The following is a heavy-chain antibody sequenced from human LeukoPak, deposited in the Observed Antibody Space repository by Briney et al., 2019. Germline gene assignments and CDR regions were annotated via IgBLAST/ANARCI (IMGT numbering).Heavy chain of an antibody. Sequence: GESLKISCKGSEYSFTSYWIGWVRQMPGKGLEWMGIIYPGDSDTRYSPSFQGQVTISADKSISTAYLQWSSLKASDTAMYYCARHGLADLWFGELPSDYWGQGTLVTVSS. CDR1: EYSFTSYW. CDR2: IYPGDSDT. J-gene: IGHJ4*02. V-gene: IGHV5-51*01. D-gene: IGHD3-10*01. CDR3: ARHGLADLWFGELPSDY.